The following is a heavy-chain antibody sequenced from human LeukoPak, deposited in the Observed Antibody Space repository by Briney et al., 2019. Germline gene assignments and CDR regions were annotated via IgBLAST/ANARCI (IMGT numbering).Heavy chain of an antibody. J-gene: IGHJ4*02. CDR3: ARGAPGGSTSCYRY. D-gene: IGHD2-2*01. Sequence: PGGSLRLSCAASGFTFSSYWMSWVRQAPGKGLEWVANIKQDGSEKYYVDSVKGRFTISRDNAKNSLYLQMNSLRAEDTAVYYCARGAPGGSTSCYRYWGQRTLVTVSS. CDR1: GFTFSSYW. V-gene: IGHV3-7*01. CDR2: IKQDGSEK.